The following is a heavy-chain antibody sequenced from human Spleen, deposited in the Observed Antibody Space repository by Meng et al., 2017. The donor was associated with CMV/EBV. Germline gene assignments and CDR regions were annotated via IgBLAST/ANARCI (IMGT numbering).Heavy chain of an antibody. D-gene: IGHD4-17*01. J-gene: IGHJ5*01. CDR3: ARGSYGVLGS. CDR2: ISGYTGKT. CDR1: GYNFGIYG. Sequence: CKASGYNFGIYGSSWVRQATGQGLEWMGWISGYTGKTNYEQKFQGRISMTTEPSTSTAYMEIRSLTSDDTAVYYCARGSYGVLGSWGQGTLVTVSS. V-gene: IGHV1-18*01.